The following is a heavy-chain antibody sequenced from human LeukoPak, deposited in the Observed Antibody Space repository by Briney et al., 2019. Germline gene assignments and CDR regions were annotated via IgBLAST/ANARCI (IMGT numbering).Heavy chain of an antibody. CDR1: GFTFSSYG. V-gene: IGHV3-30*03. Sequence: PGGSLRLSCAASGFTFSSYGMHWVRQAPGKGLEWVAVISYDGSNKYYADSVKGRFTISRDNSKNTLYLQMNSLRAEDTAVYYCAILKGAVAGSSFDYWDQGTLVTVSS. CDR2: ISYDGSNK. J-gene: IGHJ4*02. D-gene: IGHD6-19*01. CDR3: AILKGAVAGSSFDY.